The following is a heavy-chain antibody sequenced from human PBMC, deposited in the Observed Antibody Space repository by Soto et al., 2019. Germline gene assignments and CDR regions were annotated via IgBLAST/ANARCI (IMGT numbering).Heavy chain of an antibody. J-gene: IGHJ4*02. Sequence: GGSLRLSCAASGFTFRSYGMMWVRQAPGRGLEWVSAISQSAGGNTYYADSVEGRFTISRDDSKNTLYLQMDSLRPEDTAQNYCAGWNYDYLGQGTQVTVSS. V-gene: IGHV3-23*01. D-gene: IGHD1-7*01. CDR3: AGWNYDY. CDR2: ISQSAGGNT. CDR1: GFTFRSYG.